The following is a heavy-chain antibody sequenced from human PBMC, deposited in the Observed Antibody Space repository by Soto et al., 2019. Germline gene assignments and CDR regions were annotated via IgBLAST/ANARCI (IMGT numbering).Heavy chain of an antibody. CDR3: AISYYYGSGSDNISYYYGMDV. D-gene: IGHD3-10*01. CDR2: IIPIFGTA. Sequence: QVQLVQSGAEVKKPGSSVKVSCKASGGTFSSYAISWVRQAPGQGLEWMGGIIPIFGTANYAQKFQGRVTITAAESTSTAYMELSSLRSEDTAVYYCAISYYYGSGSDNISYYYGMDVWGQGTTVTVSS. V-gene: IGHV1-69*12. CDR1: GGTFSSYA. J-gene: IGHJ6*02.